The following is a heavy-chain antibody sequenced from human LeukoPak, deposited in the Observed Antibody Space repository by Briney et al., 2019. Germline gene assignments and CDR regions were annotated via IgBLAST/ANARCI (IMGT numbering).Heavy chain of an antibody. Sequence: GGSLRLSCAASGFTFSSYAMSWVRQAPGKGLEWVSAISGSGGSTYYADSVKGRFTISRDNSKNTLYLQMNSLRAEDTAVYYCARVAFSYYYDSSGYYAFDIWGQGTMVTVSS. CDR2: ISGSGGST. J-gene: IGHJ3*02. V-gene: IGHV3-23*01. D-gene: IGHD3-22*01. CDR1: GFTFSSYA. CDR3: ARVAFSYYYDSSGYYAFDI.